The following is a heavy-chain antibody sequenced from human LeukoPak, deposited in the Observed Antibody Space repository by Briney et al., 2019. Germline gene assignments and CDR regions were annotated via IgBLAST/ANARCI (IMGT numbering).Heavy chain of an antibody. CDR1: GGSISSGDYY. Sequence: TSETLSLTCTVSGGSISSGDYYWSWIRQPPGKGLEWIGYIYCSGSTYYNPSLKSRVTISVDTSKNQFSLKLSSVTAADTAVYYCARGLWSDYYYYYMDVWGKGTTVTVSS. CDR2: IYCSGST. J-gene: IGHJ6*03. CDR3: ARGLWSDYYYYYMDV. D-gene: IGHD2-8*02. V-gene: IGHV4-30-4*08.